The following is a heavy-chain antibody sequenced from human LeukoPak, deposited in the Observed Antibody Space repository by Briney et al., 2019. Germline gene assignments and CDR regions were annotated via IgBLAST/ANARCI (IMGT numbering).Heavy chain of an antibody. CDR2: ISGSGGST. V-gene: IGHV3-23*01. CDR1: GFTFSSYA. J-gene: IGHJ4*02. CDR3: ANDPPYTETTIAGDY. D-gene: IGHD4-17*01. Sequence: GGSLRLSCAASGFTFSSYAMSWVRQAPGKGLEWVSAISGSGGSTYYADSVKGRFTISRDNSKNTLYLQMNSLRAEDTAVYYCANDPPYTETTIAGDYWGQGTLFTVSS.